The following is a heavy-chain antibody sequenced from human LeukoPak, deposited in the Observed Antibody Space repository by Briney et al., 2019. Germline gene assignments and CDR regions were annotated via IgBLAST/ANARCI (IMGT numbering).Heavy chain of an antibody. D-gene: IGHD2-15*01. V-gene: IGHV1-69*13. Sequence: GASVKVSCKASGGTFSSYAISWVRQAPGQGLEWMGGIIPIFGTANYAQKFQGRVTITADESTSTAYMELSSLRSEDTAVYYCARVALTCSGGSCSPYNWFDPWGQGTLVTVSS. J-gene: IGHJ5*02. CDR1: GGTFSSYA. CDR3: ARVALTCSGGSCSPYNWFDP. CDR2: IIPIFGTA.